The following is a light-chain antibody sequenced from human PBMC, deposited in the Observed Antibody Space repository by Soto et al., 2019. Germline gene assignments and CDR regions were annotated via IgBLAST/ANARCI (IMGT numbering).Light chain of an antibody. CDR2: LTS. CDR3: QQSSTTPWT. CDR1: QSISTY. V-gene: IGKV1-39*01. J-gene: IGKJ1*01. Sequence: DIQMTQSPSSRSASVGDRVTITCRASQSISTYLNWFQQKPGRAPKLLIYLTSTLQSGVPSRFSGSGSGTDFTLTISSLQPEDFATYYCQQSSTTPWTFGQGTKVDVK.